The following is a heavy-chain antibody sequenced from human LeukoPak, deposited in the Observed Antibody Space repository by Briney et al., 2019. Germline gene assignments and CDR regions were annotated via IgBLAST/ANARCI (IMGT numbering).Heavy chain of an antibody. CDR1: GITFSTYG. Sequence: GGSLRLSCAASGITFSTYGMHWVRQAPGKGLEWVAFISYDRGNEYYVDSVKGRFTISRDNSKNTLYLQMNSLRAEDTAVYYCAEHRDPTIYCSGGSCHDAFDIWGQGTMVTVSS. D-gene: IGHD2-15*01. J-gene: IGHJ3*02. V-gene: IGHV3-30*18. CDR2: ISYDRGNE. CDR3: AEHRDPTIYCSGGSCHDAFDI.